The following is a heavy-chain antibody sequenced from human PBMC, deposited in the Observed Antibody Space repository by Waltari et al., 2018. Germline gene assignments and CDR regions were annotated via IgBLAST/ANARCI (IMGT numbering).Heavy chain of an antibody. CDR1: GGSITSSNYY. CDR2: TYIAGTT. J-gene: IGHJ4*02. D-gene: IGHD3-3*01. V-gene: IGHV4-61*02. Sequence: VQLQESGPGMVKPSETLSLTCSVPGGSITSSNYYWNWIRHSAEKGLQWIGRTYIAGTTTYNPSLESRVTISMDTSQNHFSLRLNSVTAADTAVYYCATSNFYPPFDFWGQGALVIVSS. CDR3: ATSNFYPPFDF.